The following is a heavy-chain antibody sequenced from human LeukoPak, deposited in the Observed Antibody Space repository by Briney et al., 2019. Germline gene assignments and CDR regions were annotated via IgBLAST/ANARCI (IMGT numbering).Heavy chain of an antibody. J-gene: IGHJ6*03. V-gene: IGHV1-18*01. CDR2: ISAYNGNT. CDR1: GYTFTSYG. Sequence: ASVKVSCKASGYTFTSYGISWVRQAPGQGLEWMGWISAYNGNTNYAQKFQGRVTITADESTSTAYMELSSLRSEDTAVYYCARGPREYYYYYYYMDVWGKGTTVTISS. CDR3: ARGPREYYYYYYYMDV.